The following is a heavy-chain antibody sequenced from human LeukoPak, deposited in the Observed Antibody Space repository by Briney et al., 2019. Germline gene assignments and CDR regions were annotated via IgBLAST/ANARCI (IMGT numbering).Heavy chain of an antibody. D-gene: IGHD2-2*02. CDR1: GGSFSGYF. CDR3: AGRYLYYYYYYMDI. V-gene: IGHV4-34*01. J-gene: IGHJ6*03. Sequence: SETRSLTCAVYGGSFSGYFWNWIRQSPGKGLEWIGEVNHTGSTNYNPSFKSRVIISVDTSKNQFSLKMTSMTAADTAVYYCAGRYLYYYYYYMDIWGKGTTVAVS. CDR2: VNHTGST.